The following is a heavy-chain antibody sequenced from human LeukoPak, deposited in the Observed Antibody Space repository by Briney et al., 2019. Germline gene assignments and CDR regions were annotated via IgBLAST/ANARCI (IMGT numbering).Heavy chain of an antibody. CDR2: IRRTSDGGTT. J-gene: IGHJ4*02. CDR1: GFNFSNAW. V-gene: IGHV3-15*01. CDR3: STDLMDF. Sequence: GGSLRLSCAASGFNFSNAWMSWVRQAPGKGLEWLGRIRRTSDGGTTEYAAPVKGRFTISRDDSKNMVYLQVNSLKSEDTAVLYCSTDLMDFWGQGTLVTVSS.